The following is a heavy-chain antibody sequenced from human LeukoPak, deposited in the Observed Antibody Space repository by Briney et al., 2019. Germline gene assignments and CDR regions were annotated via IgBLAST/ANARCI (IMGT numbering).Heavy chain of an antibody. CDR3: ARGFLGRYYYDSSGYALYYYYGMDV. J-gene: IGHJ6*02. V-gene: IGHV4-34*01. Sequence: SETLSLTCAVYGGSFSGYYWSWIRQPPGKGLEWIGEINHSGSTNYNPSLKRRVTISVDTSKNQFSLKLSSVTAADTAVYYCARGFLGRYYYDSSGYALYYYYGMDVWGQGTTVTVSS. CDR2: INHSGST. CDR1: GGSFSGYY. D-gene: IGHD3-22*01.